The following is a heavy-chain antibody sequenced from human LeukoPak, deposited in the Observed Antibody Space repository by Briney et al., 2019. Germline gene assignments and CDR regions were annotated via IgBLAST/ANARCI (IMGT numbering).Heavy chain of an antibody. V-gene: IGHV3-23*01. CDR1: GFTFRTYG. CDR2: ISDDGKST. Sequence: PGGSLRLSCSASGFTFRTYGMTWVRQAPGKGLEWVSAISDDGKSTYYADSVKGRFTISRDNSGNTLYLQMNSLRAEDTAVYFCSKRVPYDSPSVYLDHWGQGTLVTVSP. D-gene: IGHD2-8*01. J-gene: IGHJ4*02. CDR3: SKRVPYDSPSVYLDH.